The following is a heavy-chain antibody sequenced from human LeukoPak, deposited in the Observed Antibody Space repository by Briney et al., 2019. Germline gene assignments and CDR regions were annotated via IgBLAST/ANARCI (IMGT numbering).Heavy chain of an antibody. CDR3: ARHGTPLRYGSGNYYKGAPFDY. V-gene: IGHV4-34*01. CDR1: GGSFSGYY. CDR2: INHSGST. J-gene: IGHJ4*02. Sequence: SSETLSLTCAVDGGSFSGYYWSWIRQPPGKGMEWNGEINHSGSTNNNPSLKSRVTISVDTSKNQFSLKLSSVTAADTAVYYCARHGTPLRYGSGNYYKGAPFDYWGQGTLVTVSS. D-gene: IGHD3-10*01.